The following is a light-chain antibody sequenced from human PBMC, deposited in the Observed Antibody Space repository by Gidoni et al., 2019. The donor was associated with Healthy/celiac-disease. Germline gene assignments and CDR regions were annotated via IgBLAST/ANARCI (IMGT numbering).Light chain of an antibody. CDR1: QDITNY. CDR2: AAS. Sequence: DIQMTQSPSSLSASVGDRVTITCQASQDITNYLNWYQQKPGTAPKLLIYAASNLETGVPSRFSGSGSETDFTFTISSLQPEDIATYYCQQYDNLPLTFGGGTKVEIK. CDR3: QQYDNLPLT. V-gene: IGKV1-33*01. J-gene: IGKJ4*01.